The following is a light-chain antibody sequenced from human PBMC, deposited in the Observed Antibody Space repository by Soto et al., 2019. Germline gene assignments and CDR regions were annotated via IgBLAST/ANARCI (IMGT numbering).Light chain of an antibody. CDR2: KTS. Sequence: DIQLTQSPSTLSASVGDRVTITCRASQSISSWLAWYQQKPGKAPKFLIYKTSNLESGVPSRFSGSGSGTEFTLTISSLQPDDFATYYYCWTFGQGTKVEIK. CDR3: CWT. V-gene: IGKV1-5*03. J-gene: IGKJ1*01. CDR1: QSISSW.